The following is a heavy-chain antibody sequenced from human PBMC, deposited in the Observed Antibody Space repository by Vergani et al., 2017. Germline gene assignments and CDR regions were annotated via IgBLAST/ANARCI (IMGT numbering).Heavy chain of an antibody. CDR1: GYTFTGYY. J-gene: IGHJ5*02. CDR3: ARPLGAPAVAGTDWFDP. D-gene: IGHD6-19*01. V-gene: IGHV1-2*06. Sequence: QVQLVQSGAEVKKPGASVKVSCKASGYTFTGYYIHWVRQAPGQGLEWMGRINPNSGGTNYAQKFQGRVTMTRGTSISTAYMEMSRLRSDDTAVYYCARPLGAPAVAGTDWFDPWGQGTQVTVSS. CDR2: INPNSGGT.